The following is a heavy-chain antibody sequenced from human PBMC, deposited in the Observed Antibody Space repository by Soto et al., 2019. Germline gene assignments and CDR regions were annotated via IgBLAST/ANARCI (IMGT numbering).Heavy chain of an antibody. CDR3: ARETSQNVYSNYGMDV. J-gene: IGHJ6*04. Sequence: SETLSLTCASYGGSFSGFYWSWIRKPPGKGLAWIGELNDSGTTNYNPPLKSRVTISADTSKTNFSLRMTSVTAADTAVYYGARETSQNVYSNYGMDVWGKGTTV. D-gene: IGHD2-21*01. CDR2: LNDSGTT. CDR1: GGSFSGFY. V-gene: IGHV4-34*01.